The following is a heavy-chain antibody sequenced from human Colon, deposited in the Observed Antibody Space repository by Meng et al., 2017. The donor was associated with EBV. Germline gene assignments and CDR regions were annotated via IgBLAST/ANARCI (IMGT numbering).Heavy chain of an antibody. V-gene: IGHV4-39*07. J-gene: IGHJ4*02. Sequence: QRQLQEAGPGLVRLWGTLSLTCSVSGDSISGSGDYWGWVRQPPGKGLEWIGNIYYTGSTYYNPSLKSRVTISVDTSKNQFSLKVTSMTAADTAVYYCARDGPLLWGPGTLVTVSS. CDR3: ARDGPLL. CDR2: IYYTGST. CDR1: GDSISGSGDY.